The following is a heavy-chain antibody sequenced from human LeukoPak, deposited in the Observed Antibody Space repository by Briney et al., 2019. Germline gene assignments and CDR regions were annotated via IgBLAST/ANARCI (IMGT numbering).Heavy chain of an antibody. D-gene: IGHD3-22*01. CDR3: ARADYYYDSSGYTYLFDY. Sequence: SESLSLTCTVSGGSISYYYWGWIRQPPGKGLEWMGYIYYSGSTNYHPSLKSRVTISVDTSKNQFSLNLNSVTAADTAVYYCARADYYYDSSGYTYLFDYWGQGILVTVSS. J-gene: IGHJ4*02. CDR2: IYYSGST. CDR1: GGSISYYY. V-gene: IGHV4-59*01.